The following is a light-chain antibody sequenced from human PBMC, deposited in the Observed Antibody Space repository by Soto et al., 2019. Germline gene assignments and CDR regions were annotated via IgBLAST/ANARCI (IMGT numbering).Light chain of an antibody. CDR3: ETWDSNTLV. CDR1: SGHSSYI. V-gene: IGLV4-60*02. Sequence: QSVLTQSSSASASLGSSVKFTCTLSSGHSSYIIAWHQQQPGKAPRYLMKLEGSGSYNKGSGIPDRFSGSSSGADRYLTISNLQFEDEADYYCETWDSNTLVFGGGTKLTVL. J-gene: IGLJ3*02. CDR2: LEGSGSY.